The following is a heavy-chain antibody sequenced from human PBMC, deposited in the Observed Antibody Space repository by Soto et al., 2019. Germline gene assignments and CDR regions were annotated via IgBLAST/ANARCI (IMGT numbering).Heavy chain of an antibody. Sequence: EVQLLESGGGLVQPGGSLRLSCAASGFTFSSYAMSWVRQAPGKGLEWVSAISGSGGSTYYADSVKGRFTISRDNSKNTLYLQMNSLRAEDTAVYYCAKVGDGVTITFGGVIPLEFDYWGQGTLVTVSS. CDR1: GFTFSSYA. V-gene: IGHV3-23*01. CDR3: AKVGDGVTITFGGVIPLEFDY. J-gene: IGHJ4*02. CDR2: ISGSGGST. D-gene: IGHD3-16*02.